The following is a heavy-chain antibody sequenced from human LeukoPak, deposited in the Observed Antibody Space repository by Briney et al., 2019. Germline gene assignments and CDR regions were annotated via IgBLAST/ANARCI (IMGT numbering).Heavy chain of an antibody. CDR3: ATAEYYDRSGYYYFDY. D-gene: IGHD3-22*01. V-gene: IGHV1-24*01. J-gene: IGHJ4*02. Sequence: VASVKVSCKVSGYTLTDLSMHWVRQAPGKGLEWMGDFDPEDGETIYAQKFQGRVTMTADTSTDTAYMELSSLRSEDTAVYYCATAEYYDRSGYYYFDYGGQGTLVTVSS. CDR2: FDPEDGET. CDR1: GYTLTDLS.